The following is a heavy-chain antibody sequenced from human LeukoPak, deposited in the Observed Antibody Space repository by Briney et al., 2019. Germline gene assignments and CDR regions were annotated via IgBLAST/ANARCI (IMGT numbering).Heavy chain of an antibody. V-gene: IGHV4-34*01. CDR1: GGSFSGYY. CDR2: MNPSVST. D-gene: IGHD3-22*01. Sequence: PSETLSLTCAVYGGSFSGYYWTWIRQTPKKGLEWIGEMNPSVSTNYNPSLKSRVTISVATSKNQFSLELSSVTAADTAVYYCARGRQDVTMIVVVMTAVSYYLDVWGKGTTVTVS. J-gene: IGHJ6*03. CDR3: ARGRQDVTMIVVVMTAVSYYLDV.